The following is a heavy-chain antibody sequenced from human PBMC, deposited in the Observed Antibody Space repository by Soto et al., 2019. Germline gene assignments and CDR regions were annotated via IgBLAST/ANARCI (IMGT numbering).Heavy chain of an antibody. V-gene: IGHV5-51*01. CDR1: GYSFTIYW. Sequence: RGESLKISCKGSGYSFTIYWIGWVRQMPGKGLEWMGIIYPGDSDTRYSPSFQGQVTISADKSISTAYLQWSSLKASDTAMYYCARVDWGYYYGMDVWGQGTTVTVSS. CDR2: IYPGDSDT. D-gene: IGHD7-27*01. CDR3: ARVDWGYYYGMDV. J-gene: IGHJ6*02.